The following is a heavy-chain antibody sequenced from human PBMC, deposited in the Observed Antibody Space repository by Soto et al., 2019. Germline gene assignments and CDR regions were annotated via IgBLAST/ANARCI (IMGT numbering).Heavy chain of an antibody. Sequence: PGESLKISCKGSGYKFDTYWSAWVRQMPGKGLEWMGIIYPGDSDTRYSPSFQGQVTISADKSISTAYLQWSNLKASDTAIYYCARRYCTSTSCHLDYWGQGTLVT. CDR2: IYPGDSDT. V-gene: IGHV5-51*01. CDR1: GYKFDTYW. D-gene: IGHD2-2*01. CDR3: ARRYCTSTSCHLDY. J-gene: IGHJ4*02.